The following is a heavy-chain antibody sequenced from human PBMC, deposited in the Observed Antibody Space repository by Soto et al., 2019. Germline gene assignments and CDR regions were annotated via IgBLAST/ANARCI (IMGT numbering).Heavy chain of an antibody. D-gene: IGHD6-13*01. J-gene: IGHJ5*02. CDR2: IYHSGST. CDR3: ARDLSKSAAGTVDYWFEP. V-gene: IGHV4-4*02. CDR1: GGGISSCSL. Sequence: XASLWRTGAVCGGGISSCSLWSWFPQPPGKGLEWIGEIYHSGSTHYTPSLKRRVTISVEKSKNQFSLKLSSVTPAETAVYYCARDLSKSAAGTVDYWFEPRGQGTLVTVSS.